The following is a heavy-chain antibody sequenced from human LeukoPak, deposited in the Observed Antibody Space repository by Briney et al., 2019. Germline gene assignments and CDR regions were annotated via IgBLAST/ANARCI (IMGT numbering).Heavy chain of an antibody. J-gene: IGHJ3*02. Sequence: PGGSLRLSCAASGFTFSSYGMSWVRQAPGKGLEWVSAISGSGGSTYYADSVKGRFTISRDNAKNSLYLQMNSLRAEDTAVYYCARDTADRADTAMVTAFDIWGQGTMVTVSS. V-gene: IGHV3-23*01. D-gene: IGHD5-18*01. CDR2: ISGSGGST. CDR1: GFTFSSYG. CDR3: ARDTADRADTAMVTAFDI.